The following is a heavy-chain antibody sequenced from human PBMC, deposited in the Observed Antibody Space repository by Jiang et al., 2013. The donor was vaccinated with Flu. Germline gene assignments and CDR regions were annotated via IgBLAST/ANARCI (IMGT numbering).Heavy chain of an antibody. V-gene: IGHV1-2*04. CDR2: NPNQVVAT. J-gene: IGHJ4*02. Sequence: NPNQVVATNYAQKFQGWVTMTRDTSISTAYMELSSLRSEDTAVYYCARDGLRSSLGDYWGQGTLVTVSS. CDR3: ARDGLRSSLGDY. D-gene: IGHD6-6*01.